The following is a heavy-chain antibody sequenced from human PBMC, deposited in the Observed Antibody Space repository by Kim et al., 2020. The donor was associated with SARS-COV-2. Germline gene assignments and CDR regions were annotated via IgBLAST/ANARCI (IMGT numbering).Heavy chain of an antibody. Sequence: SETLSLTCTVSGGSISSYYWSWIRQPPGKGLEWIGYIYYSGSTNYNPSIKSRVTISVDTSKNQFSLKLSSVTAADTAVYYCARRQHYYYYYGMDVWGQGTTVTVSS. V-gene: IGHV4-59*08. CDR3: ARRQHYYYYYGMDV. CDR2: IYYSGST. J-gene: IGHJ6*02. CDR1: GGSISSYY.